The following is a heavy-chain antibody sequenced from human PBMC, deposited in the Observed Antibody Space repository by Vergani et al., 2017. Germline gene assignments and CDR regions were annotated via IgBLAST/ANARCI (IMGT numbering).Heavy chain of an antibody. V-gene: IGHV4-59*01. CDR3: ASDTCHCDSENYYDVFDS. Sequence: QVPLQESGPGLVKPSETLSLTCTVSGGSITNNFWSWIRRPPGKGLEWIGDIHHSGATNSKSSLRSRVSISIDTSKSSFSLRLSSVTTADTAMYYCASDTCHCDSENYYDVFDSWCQGTMVIVSS. CDR2: IHHSGAT. CDR1: GGSITNNF. D-gene: IGHD3-10*01. J-gene: IGHJ3*02.